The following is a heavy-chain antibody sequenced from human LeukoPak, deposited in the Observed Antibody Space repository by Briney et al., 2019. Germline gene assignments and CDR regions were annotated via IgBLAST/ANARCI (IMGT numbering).Heavy chain of an antibody. V-gene: IGHV1-18*01. CDR2: ISAYNGNT. J-gene: IGHJ4*02. CDR3: ARGPVYYDFWSGYYNVGPYFDY. CDR1: GYTFTSYG. D-gene: IGHD3-3*01. Sequence: GASVKVSCKASGYTFTSYGISWVRQAPGQGLEWMGWISAYNGNTNYAQKLQGRVTMTTDTSTSTAYMELRSLRSDDTAVYYCARGPVYYDFWSGYYNVGPYFDYWGQGTLVTVSS.